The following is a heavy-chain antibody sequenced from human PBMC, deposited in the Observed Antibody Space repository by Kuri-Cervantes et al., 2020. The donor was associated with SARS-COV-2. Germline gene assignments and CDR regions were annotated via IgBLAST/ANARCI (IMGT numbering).Heavy chain of an antibody. D-gene: IGHD1-26*01. CDR3: ARGAEGSPFDY. CDR1: GGSISSSSYY. J-gene: IGHJ4*02. Sequence: SETLSLTCTVSGGSISSSSYYWGWIRQPPGKGLEWIGSIYYSGSTYYNPSLKSRVTISVDTSKNQFSLKLSSVTAADTAVYYCARGAEGSPFDYWGQGTLVTVSS. V-gene: IGHV4-39*01. CDR2: IYYSGST.